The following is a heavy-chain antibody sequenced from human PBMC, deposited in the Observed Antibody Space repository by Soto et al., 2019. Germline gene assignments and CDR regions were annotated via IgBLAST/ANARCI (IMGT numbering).Heavy chain of an antibody. V-gene: IGHV4-34*01. CDR3: ARGLVGAVAGYYYYGLDV. D-gene: IGHD6-19*01. J-gene: IGHJ6*02. CDR1: VGSCPDSY. Sequence: SDTLSLTCAVHVGSCPDSYWSCISEPPGKGLEWIGEINHSGSTNYNPSLKSRVTISVDTSKNQFSLKLSSVTAADTAVYYCARGLVGAVAGYYYYGLDVWGQGTTVTVS. CDR2: INHSGST.